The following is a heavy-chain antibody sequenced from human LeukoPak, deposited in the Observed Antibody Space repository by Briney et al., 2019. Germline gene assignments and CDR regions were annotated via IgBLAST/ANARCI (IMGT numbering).Heavy chain of an antibody. J-gene: IGHJ6*02. CDR2: IYPGDSDT. CDR1: GYRFGSYW. V-gene: IGHV5-51*01. D-gene: IGHD2-2*01. Sequence: RGESLKISCKGSGYRFGSYWIGWVRQMPGRGLEWMGIIYPGDSDTRYSPSFQGQVNISADKSISTAYLQWSSLKASDTAMYYCARRSTSLGMDVWGQGTTVTVSS. CDR3: ARRSTSLGMDV.